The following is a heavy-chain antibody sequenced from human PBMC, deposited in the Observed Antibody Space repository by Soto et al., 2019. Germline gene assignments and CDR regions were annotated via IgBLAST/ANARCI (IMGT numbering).Heavy chain of an antibody. J-gene: IGHJ6*02. Sequence: QVQLVQSGAEVKQPGSSVKVSCKASGGTFSSYAISWVRQAPGQGLEWMGGIIPIFGTANYAPKFQGRVTITADESTSIAYMELSSLRSEDTAVYYCARNRYCSGGSCYSRDYYYYYGMDVWGQGTTVTVSS. CDR2: IIPIFGTA. CDR1: GGTFSSYA. CDR3: ARNRYCSGGSCYSRDYYYYYGMDV. D-gene: IGHD2-15*01. V-gene: IGHV1-69*01.